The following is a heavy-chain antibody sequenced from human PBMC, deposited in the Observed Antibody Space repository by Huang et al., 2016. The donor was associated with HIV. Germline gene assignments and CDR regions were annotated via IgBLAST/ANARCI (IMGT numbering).Heavy chain of an antibody. CDR3: ARGDYYDSSGYHPGYFDY. CDR1: GFILSNYG. V-gene: IGHV3-33*04. D-gene: IGHD3-22*01. J-gene: IGHJ4*02. Sequence: VQLIESGGGVVQPGKSLRLSCATSGFILSNYGMHWVRQAPGKGVKWVAFKRNDGMKKKYADSVRGRFTVGRDNGNNTLFLQMRSLGVDDTAVYYCARGDYYDSSGYHPGYFDYWGQGILVTVSS. CDR2: KRNDGMKK.